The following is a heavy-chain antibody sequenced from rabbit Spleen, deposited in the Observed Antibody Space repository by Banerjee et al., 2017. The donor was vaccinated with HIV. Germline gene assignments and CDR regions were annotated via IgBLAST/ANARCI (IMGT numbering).Heavy chain of an antibody. CDR1: GFSFSSSDY. J-gene: IGHJ4*01. D-gene: IGHD8-1*01. V-gene: IGHV1S43*01. CDR2: IYNGDGAT. Sequence: QSLEESGGDLVKPGASLTLTCTASGFSFSSSDYMCWVRQAPGKGLEWIGCIYNGDGATWYASWVNGRFTISRSTSLNTVDLKLTNLTAADTATYFCARNGAGSNYAFNFWGPGTLVTVS. CDR3: ARNGAGSNYAFNF.